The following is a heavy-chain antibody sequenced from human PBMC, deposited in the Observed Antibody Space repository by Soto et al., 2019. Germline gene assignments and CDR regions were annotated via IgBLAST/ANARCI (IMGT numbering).Heavy chain of an antibody. CDR2: ISYDGNNK. Sequence: QVQLVESGGGVVQPGRSLRLSCAASGFTFSSYGMHWVRQAPGKGLEWVAVISYDGNNKYYVDYVKGRITISRDNSKNTLYLQMNSLRAEDTAVYYCAKDTYYHDSSGYYIFEYWGQGTLVTVSS. CDR1: GFTFSSYG. V-gene: IGHV3-30*18. J-gene: IGHJ4*02. D-gene: IGHD3-22*01. CDR3: AKDTYYHDSSGYYIFEY.